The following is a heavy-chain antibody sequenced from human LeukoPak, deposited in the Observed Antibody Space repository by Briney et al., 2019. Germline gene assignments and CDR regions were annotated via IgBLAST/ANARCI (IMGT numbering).Heavy chain of an antibody. CDR2: ISSSGSTI. D-gene: IGHD3-16*01. Sequence: AGGSLRLSCAASGFTFSDYYMSWIRQAPGKGLEWVSYISSSGSTIYYADSVKGRFTISRDNAKNSLYLQMNSLRAEDTAVYYCASPSLTLGGGAFDIWGQGTMVTVSS. V-gene: IGHV3-11*01. J-gene: IGHJ3*02. CDR1: GFTFSDYY. CDR3: ASPSLTLGGGAFDI.